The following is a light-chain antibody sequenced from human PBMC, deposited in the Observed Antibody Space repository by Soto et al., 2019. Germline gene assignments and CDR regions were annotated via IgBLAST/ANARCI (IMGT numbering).Light chain of an antibody. CDR1: QSLSST. CDR3: QQYNKWRT. V-gene: IGKV3-15*01. Sequence: EVARTQSPATLSVSPGQRATLSCRPTQSLSSTLAWYQQKPGQAPRLLIYDASSRATGIPARISGSGSGTEFTLTISSLQSEDFAVYYCQQYNKWRTFGQGTKVDIK. CDR2: DAS. J-gene: IGKJ1*01.